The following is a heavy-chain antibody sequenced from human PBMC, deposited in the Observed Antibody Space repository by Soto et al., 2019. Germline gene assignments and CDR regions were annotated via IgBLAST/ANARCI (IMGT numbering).Heavy chain of an antibody. CDR1: GFTFSSYG. CDR2: IWYDGSNK. J-gene: IGHJ4*02. V-gene: IGHV3-33*01. D-gene: IGHD4-17*01. Sequence: QVQLVGSGGGVVQPGRSLRLSCAASGFTFSSYGMHWVRQAPGKGLEWVALIWYDGSNKYYADSVKGRFTISRDNSKNTLYLQMNSLRAEDTAVYYCARDYGASETDYWGQGTLVTVSS. CDR3: ARDYGASETDY.